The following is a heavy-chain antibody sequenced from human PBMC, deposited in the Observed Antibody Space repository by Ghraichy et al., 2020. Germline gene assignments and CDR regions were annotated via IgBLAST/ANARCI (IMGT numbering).Heavy chain of an antibody. J-gene: IGHJ4*02. V-gene: IGHV3-64*01. Sequence: GGSLRLSCATSGFTFNIFAMTWVRQSPGKGLEYVSAITSNGDITYYANSVKGRFTISRDNSKNTLYLQMGGLRAEDMAVYYCARDKVGAADYWGQGTQVTVSS. CDR3: ARDKVGAADY. CDR1: GFTFNIFA. CDR2: ITSNGDIT. D-gene: IGHD2-15*01.